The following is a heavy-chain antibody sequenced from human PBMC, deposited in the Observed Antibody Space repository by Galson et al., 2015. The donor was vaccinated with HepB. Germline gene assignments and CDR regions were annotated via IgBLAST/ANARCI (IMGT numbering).Heavy chain of an antibody. J-gene: IGHJ6*02. CDR3: ARVGGYSSSWRSSYYGMDV. Sequence: SLRLSCAASGFTFSSYSMNWVRQAPGKGLEWVSYISSSSSTIYYADSVKGRFTISRDNAKNSLYLQMNSLRAEDTAVYYCARVGGYSSSWRSSYYGMDVWGQGTTVTVSS. CDR2: ISSSSSTI. CDR1: GFTFSSYS. D-gene: IGHD6-13*01. V-gene: IGHV3-48*04.